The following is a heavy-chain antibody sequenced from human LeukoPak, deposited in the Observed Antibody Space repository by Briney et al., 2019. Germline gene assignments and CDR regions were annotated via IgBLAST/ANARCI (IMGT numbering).Heavy chain of an antibody. V-gene: IGHV4-39*07. CDR1: GGSISSSSYY. J-gene: IGHJ5*02. Sequence: SETLSLTCTVSGGSISSSSYYWGWIRQPPGKGLEWIGTIYHSGGTYYHPSLQSRVTISLNASKNQFSLQMRSVIAADTAVYYCARADYDLLSKDSWFDPWGQGTLVTVSS. CDR3: ARADYDLLSKDSWFDP. CDR2: IYHSGGT. D-gene: IGHD3-16*01.